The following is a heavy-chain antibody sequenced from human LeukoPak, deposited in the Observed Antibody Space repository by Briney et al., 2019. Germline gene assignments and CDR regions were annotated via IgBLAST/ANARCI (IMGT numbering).Heavy chain of an antibody. V-gene: IGHV3-48*03. CDR2: ISSSGSTM. D-gene: IGHD6-19*01. CDR3: ARGSTYSSGWYTGFDY. Sequence: GGSLRLSCAASGFIFSSYEMNWVRQAPGKGLEWVSYISSSGSTMYYADSVKGRFSISRDNAKNSVYLQMNSLRAEDTAVYYCARGSTYSSGWYTGFDYWGQGTLVTVSS. CDR1: GFIFSSYE. J-gene: IGHJ4*02.